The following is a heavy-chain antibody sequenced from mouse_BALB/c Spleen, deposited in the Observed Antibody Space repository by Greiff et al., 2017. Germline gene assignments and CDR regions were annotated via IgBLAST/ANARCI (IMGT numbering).Heavy chain of an antibody. Sequence: EVHLVESGGGLVQPGGSLKLSCAASGFTFSSYGMSWVRQTPDKRLELVATINSNGGSTYYPDSVKGRFTISRDNAKNTLYLQMSSLKSEDTAMYYCARDRGNYDYWGQGTTRTVSS. CDR3: ARDRGNYDY. D-gene: IGHD2-1*01. CDR2: INSNGGST. J-gene: IGHJ2*01. CDR1: GFTFSSYG. V-gene: IGHV5-6-3*01.